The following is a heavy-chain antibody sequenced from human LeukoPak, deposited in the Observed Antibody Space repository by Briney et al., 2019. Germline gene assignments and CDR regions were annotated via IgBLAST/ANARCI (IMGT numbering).Heavy chain of an antibody. CDR2: IKQDGSEK. CDR3: ARDDLYCSSTSCFWWFDP. CDR1: GFTFSSYS. D-gene: IGHD2-2*01. Sequence: GGSLRLSCAASGFTFSSYSMNWVRQAPGKGLEWVANIKQDGSEKYYVDSVKGRFTISRDNAKNSLYLQMNSLRAEDTAVYYCARDDLYCSSTSCFWWFDPWGQGTLVTVSS. V-gene: IGHV3-7*01. J-gene: IGHJ5*02.